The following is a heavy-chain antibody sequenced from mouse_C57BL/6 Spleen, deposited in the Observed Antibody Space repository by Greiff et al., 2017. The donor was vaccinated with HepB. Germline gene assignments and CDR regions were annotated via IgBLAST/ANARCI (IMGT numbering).Heavy chain of an antibody. CDR1: GFTFSSYA. CDR3: AREGKAMDY. V-gene: IGHV5-4*01. J-gene: IGHJ4*01. CDR2: ISDGGSYT. Sequence: EVQRVESGGGLVKPGGSLKLSCAASGFTFSSYAMSWVRQTPEKRLEWVATISDGGSYTYYPDNVKGRFTISRDNAKNNLYLQMSHLKSEDTAMYYCAREGKAMDYWGQGTSVTVSS.